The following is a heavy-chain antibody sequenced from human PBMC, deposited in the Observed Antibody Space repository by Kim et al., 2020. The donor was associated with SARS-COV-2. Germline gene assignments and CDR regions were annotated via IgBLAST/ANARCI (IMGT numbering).Heavy chain of an antibody. J-gene: IGHJ4*02. CDR1: GYSISSGYY. CDR3: ARTGYSYGSLDY. D-gene: IGHD5-18*01. CDR2: IYHSGST. Sequence: SETLSLTCTVSGYSISSGYYWGWIRQPPGKGLEWIGSIYHSGSTYYNPSLKSRVTISVDTSKNQFSLKLSSVTAADTAVYYCARTGYSYGSLDYWGQGTLVTVSS. V-gene: IGHV4-38-2*02.